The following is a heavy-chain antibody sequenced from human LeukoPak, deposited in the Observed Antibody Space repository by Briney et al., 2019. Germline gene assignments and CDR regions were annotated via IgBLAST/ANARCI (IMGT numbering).Heavy chain of an antibody. D-gene: IGHD3-22*01. Sequence: GGSLRLSCETSGFAFSIFAMAWVRQAPGKGLEWVSYIRSSGSSIYYADSVKGRFTISRDNAKNSLYLQMNSLRAEDTAVYYCARSHYYGSSGYNFDYWGQGTLVTVSS. CDR1: GFAFSIFA. V-gene: IGHV3-48*04. CDR3: ARSHYYGSSGYNFDY. CDR2: IRSSGSSI. J-gene: IGHJ4*02.